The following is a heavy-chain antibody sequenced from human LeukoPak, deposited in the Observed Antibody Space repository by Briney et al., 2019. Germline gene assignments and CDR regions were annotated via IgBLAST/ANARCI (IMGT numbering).Heavy chain of an antibody. CDR3: AKAPRYYDSSGYSDY. Sequence: PGGSLRLSCAASGFTFSSYAMSWVRQAPGKGLEWVSAISGSGGSTYYADSVEGRFTISRDNSKNTLYLQMNSLRAEDTAVYYCAKAPRYYDSSGYSDYWGQGTLVTVSS. CDR1: GFTFSSYA. D-gene: IGHD3-22*01. V-gene: IGHV3-23*01. J-gene: IGHJ4*02. CDR2: ISGSGGST.